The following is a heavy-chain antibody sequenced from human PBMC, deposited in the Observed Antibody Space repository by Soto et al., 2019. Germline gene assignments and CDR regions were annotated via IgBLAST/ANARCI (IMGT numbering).Heavy chain of an antibody. CDR3: ARDSNTYRDYYHGMDV. J-gene: IGHJ6*02. CDR1: GFPFSSHD. CDR2: ISYDGTNK. D-gene: IGHD3-10*02. V-gene: IGHV3-30-3*01. Sequence: QVQLVESGGGVVQPGRSLRLSCAASGFPFSSHDMYWIRQAPGKGLEWVALISYDGTNKQYADSVKGRFIVSRDDSTNTLSLQMNSLRPEDTAVYHCARDSNTYRDYYHGMDVWGQGTTVTVSS.